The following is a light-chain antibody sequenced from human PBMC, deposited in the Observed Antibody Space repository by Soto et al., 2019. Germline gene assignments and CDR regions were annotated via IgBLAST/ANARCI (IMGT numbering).Light chain of an antibody. Sequence: DIYMVQSPSSVSASVGDRVIITCRTSQDVHNRLGWYQQNPEKPRKSLIYRASNLQSGVPPRFIGSGSGTEFTLTINNLQPEDFATYFCQQYDDYPLTFGGGTKVDIK. CDR3: QQYDDYPLT. J-gene: IGKJ4*01. CDR1: QDVHNR. V-gene: IGKV1D-16*01. CDR2: RAS.